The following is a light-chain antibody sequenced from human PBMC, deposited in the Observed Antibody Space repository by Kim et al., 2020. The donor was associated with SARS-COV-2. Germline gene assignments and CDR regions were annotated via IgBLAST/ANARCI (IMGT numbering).Light chain of an antibody. V-gene: IGLV6-57*01. J-gene: IGLJ3*02. CDR2: ENN. CDR1: SGSIASSY. Sequence: GKTVAIACTRSSGSIASSYVQGYQQRPGSSPNTVIYENNQSPSGVPDRFSGSIDSSSNSASLTISGLKTDDEADYYCQSYDASNRVFGGGTQLTVL. CDR3: QSYDASNRV.